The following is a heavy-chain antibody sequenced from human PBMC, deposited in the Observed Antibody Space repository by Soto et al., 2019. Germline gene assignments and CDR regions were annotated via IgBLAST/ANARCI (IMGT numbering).Heavy chain of an antibody. CDR1: GFTFSSYA. J-gene: IGHJ4*02. CDR3: ARDPDGIIDFDY. D-gene: IGHD3-10*01. V-gene: IGHV3-48*02. CDR2: ITSDSSTR. Sequence: GSLRLSCAASGFTFSSYAMNWVRQAPGKGLEWISYITSDSSTRHYADFVKGRFTISRDNAKNSLYLQMNSLRDEDTAVYFCARDPDGIIDFDYWGQGTQVTVSS.